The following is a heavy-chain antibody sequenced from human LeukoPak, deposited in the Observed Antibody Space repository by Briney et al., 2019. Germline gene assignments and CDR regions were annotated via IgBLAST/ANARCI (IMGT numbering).Heavy chain of an antibody. CDR2: IYSGGST. Sequence: GGSLRLSCAASGFTVNSNYMSWVRQAPGKGLEWVSVIYSGGSTYYADSVKGRFTISRDNSKNTLYLQMNSLRAEDTAVYYCARGPSYSGSYHRDFDYWGQGTLVTVSS. J-gene: IGHJ4*02. CDR3: ARGPSYSGSYHRDFDY. D-gene: IGHD1-26*01. CDR1: GFTVNSNY. V-gene: IGHV3-53*01.